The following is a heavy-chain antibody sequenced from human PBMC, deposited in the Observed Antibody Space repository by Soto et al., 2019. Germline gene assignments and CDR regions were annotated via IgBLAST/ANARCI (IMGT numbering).Heavy chain of an antibody. CDR1: GFNFNTYF. CDR2: IFPNGRDK. D-gene: IGHD1-1*01. V-gene: IGHV3-30*13. J-gene: IGHJ4*02. CDR3: ARDDEHWSNCDLAY. Sequence: QVQLVQSGGGVVQPGRSLRLSYAASGFNFNTYFMHWVRQAPGKGLEWVAMIFPNGRDKEYADSVKGRFTISRDNYNNRMYLQMDSLTPEDTAVYYCARDDEHWSNCDLAYWGQGALVTVSS.